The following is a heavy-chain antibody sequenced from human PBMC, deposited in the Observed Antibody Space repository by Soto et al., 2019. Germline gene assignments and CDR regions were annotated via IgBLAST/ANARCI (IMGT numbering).Heavy chain of an antibody. D-gene: IGHD6-13*01. V-gene: IGHV3-33*01. CDR2: IWYDGSNK. CDR1: GFTFSSYG. CDR3: ARGPRGSRANLGGAFDI. Sequence: QVQLVESGGGVVQPGRSLRLSCAASGFTFSSYGMHWVRQAPGKGLEWVAVIWYDGSNKYYADSVKGRFTISRDNSKNTQYLQMNSLRAEDTAVYYCARGPRGSRANLGGAFDIWGQGTMVTVSS. J-gene: IGHJ3*02.